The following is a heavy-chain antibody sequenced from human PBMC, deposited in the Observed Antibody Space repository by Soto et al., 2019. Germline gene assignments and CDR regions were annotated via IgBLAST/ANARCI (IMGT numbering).Heavy chain of an antibody. Sequence: GESLKISCKGSGYSFTSYWIGWVRQMPGKGLEWMGVIYPADSDTRYSPSFQGQVTISVDNSISTAYLQWNSLKASATAMYYCARNDYGGNSVDYWGQGTQVTVSS. CDR2: IYPADSDT. J-gene: IGHJ4*02. V-gene: IGHV5-51*01. CDR3: ARNDYGGNSVDY. CDR1: GYSFTSYW. D-gene: IGHD4-17*01.